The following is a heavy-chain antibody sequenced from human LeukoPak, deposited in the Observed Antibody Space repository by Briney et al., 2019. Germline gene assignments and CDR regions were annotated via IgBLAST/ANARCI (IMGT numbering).Heavy chain of an antibody. Sequence: GGSLRLSCAASGFTFSTYNMNWVRQAPGKGLEWVSSITSGGTYTYYADSVKGRFTTSRDNAKDSLSLQLSSLRAEDTAVYYCARGHYDILTASYKWTPDYWGQGILVTVSS. D-gene: IGHD3-9*01. J-gene: IGHJ4*02. CDR2: ITSGGTYT. CDR3: ARGHYDILTASYKWTPDY. CDR1: GFTFSTYN. V-gene: IGHV3-21*06.